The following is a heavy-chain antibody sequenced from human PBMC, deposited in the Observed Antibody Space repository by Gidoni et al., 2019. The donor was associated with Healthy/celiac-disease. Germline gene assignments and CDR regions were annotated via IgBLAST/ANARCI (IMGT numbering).Heavy chain of an antibody. D-gene: IGHD6-13*01. Sequence: QVQLVLSVSDVKKPGSSVTVSCKASGGTFSSYAISCVRQAPGQGLEWMGGIIPIFGTANYAQKFKGRVTITADKSTSTAYMELSSLRSEDKAVYYCAISHRGLSSTRFDYWGQGTLVNVSS. CDR1: GGTFSSYA. CDR3: AISHRGLSSTRFDY. V-gene: IGHV1-69*06. J-gene: IGHJ4*02. CDR2: IIPIFGTA.